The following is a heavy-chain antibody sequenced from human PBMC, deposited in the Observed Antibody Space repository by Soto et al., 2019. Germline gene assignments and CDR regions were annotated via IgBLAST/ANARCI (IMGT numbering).Heavy chain of an antibody. D-gene: IGHD4-17*01. CDR2: IWYDGSNK. J-gene: IGHJ2*01. Sequence: QVQLVESGGGVVQPGRSLRLSCAASGFTFSSYGMHWVRQAPGKGLEWVAVIWYDGSNKYYADSVKGRFTISRDNSKNTLYLQMNSLRAEDTAVYYCARDFGDYGDYGAVWYFDLWGRGTLVTVSS. CDR1: GFTFSSYG. V-gene: IGHV3-33*01. CDR3: ARDFGDYGDYGAVWYFDL.